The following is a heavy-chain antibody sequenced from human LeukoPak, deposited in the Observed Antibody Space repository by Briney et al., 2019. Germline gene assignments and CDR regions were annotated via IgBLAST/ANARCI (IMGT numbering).Heavy chain of an antibody. V-gene: IGHV3-66*01. Sequence: PGGSLRLSCAASGLTVSFNYMSWVRQAPGKGLEWVSVIYSGGSTYYADSVKGRFTISRDNSKNTLYLQMNSLRAEDTAMYYCTKGETNPFDFWGQGTLVTVSS. J-gene: IGHJ4*02. CDR3: TKGETNPFDF. CDR1: GLTVSFNY. CDR2: IYSGGST.